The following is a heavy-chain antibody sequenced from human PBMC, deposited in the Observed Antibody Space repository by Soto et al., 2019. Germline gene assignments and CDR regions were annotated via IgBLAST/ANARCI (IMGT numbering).Heavy chain of an antibody. J-gene: IGHJ6*02. D-gene: IGHD2-15*01. CDR1: GYTFTSYY. CDR3: ARDWVVPSGEDYYYYGMDV. Sequence: ASVKVSCKASGYTFTSYYMHWVRQAPGQGLEWMGIINPSGGSTSYAQKFQGRATMTRDTSTSTVYMELSSLRSEDTAVYYCARDWVVPSGEDYYYYGMDVWGQGTTVTVSS. CDR2: INPSGGST. V-gene: IGHV1-46*03.